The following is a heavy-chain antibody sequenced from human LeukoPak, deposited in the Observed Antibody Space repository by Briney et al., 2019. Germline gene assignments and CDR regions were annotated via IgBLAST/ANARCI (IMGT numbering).Heavy chain of an antibody. V-gene: IGHV3-23*01. CDR1: GFTLSTYG. Sequence: GGSLRLSCAASGFTLSTYGMHWVRQAPGKGLEWVSVVGGGGRTFYADSVKGRFTISRDNSKNTLYLEMDSLRVEDTAVYYCAKEVWGSYDEGPLDHWGQGALVTVSS. D-gene: IGHD3-16*01. J-gene: IGHJ4*02. CDR3: AKEVWGSYDEGPLDH. CDR2: VGGGGRT.